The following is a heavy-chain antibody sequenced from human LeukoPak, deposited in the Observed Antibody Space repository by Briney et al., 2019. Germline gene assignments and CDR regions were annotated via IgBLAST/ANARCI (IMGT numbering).Heavy chain of an antibody. J-gene: IGHJ4*02. CDR1: GGSFSGYY. D-gene: IGHD3-22*01. V-gene: IGHV4-34*01. CDR3: ARLGTGAYYYDSSGPDLDY. Sequence: SEALSLTWAVYGGSFSGYYWSWIRQPPGKGLGWIGEINHSGSTNYNPSLKSRVTISVDTSKNQFSLKLSSVTAADTAVYYCARLGTGAYYYDSSGPDLDYWGQGTLVTVSS. CDR2: INHSGST.